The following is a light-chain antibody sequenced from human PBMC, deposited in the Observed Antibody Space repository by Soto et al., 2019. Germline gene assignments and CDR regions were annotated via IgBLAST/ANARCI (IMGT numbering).Light chain of an antibody. V-gene: IGLV1-40*01. J-gene: IGLJ1*01. CDR1: GSNIGAGYA. CDR3: QSYDSSLSGDI. Sequence: QSVLTQPPSVSGAPGQRVTISCTGSGSNIGAGYAVHWYQQLPGTAPKLLIYGNTNRPSGVPDRFSGSRSGPSASLAITGLQAEDEADYYCQSYDSSLSGDIFGSGTKLTVL. CDR2: GNT.